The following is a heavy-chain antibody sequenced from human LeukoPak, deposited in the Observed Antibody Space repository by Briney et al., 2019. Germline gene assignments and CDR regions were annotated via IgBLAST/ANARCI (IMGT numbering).Heavy chain of an antibody. CDR1: GGSISSGGYY. V-gene: IGHV4-31*03. Sequence: SETLSLTCTVSGGSISSGGYYWSWIRQHPGKGLEWIGYIYYSGSTYYNPSLKSRVTISVDTSKNQSSLKLSSVTAADTAVYYCARAGSSWSRAFDYWGQGTLVTVSS. CDR2: IYYSGST. CDR3: ARAGSSWSRAFDY. D-gene: IGHD6-13*01. J-gene: IGHJ4*02.